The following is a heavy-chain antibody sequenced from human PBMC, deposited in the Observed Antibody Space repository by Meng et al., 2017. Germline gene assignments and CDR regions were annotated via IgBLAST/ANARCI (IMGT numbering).Heavy chain of an antibody. CDR3: ASRTGYGDYPYY. J-gene: IGHJ4*02. D-gene: IGHD4-17*01. CDR2: SSSSSSYI. CDR1: GFTFSSYS. Sequence: EVHLGGCGGGLVKPGGSLRLSCAASGFTFSSYSMNWVRQAPGKGLEWVSSSSSSSSYIYYADSVKGRFTTSRDNAKNSLYLQMNSLRAEDTAVYYCASRTGYGDYPYYWGQGTLVTVSS. V-gene: IGHV3-21*01.